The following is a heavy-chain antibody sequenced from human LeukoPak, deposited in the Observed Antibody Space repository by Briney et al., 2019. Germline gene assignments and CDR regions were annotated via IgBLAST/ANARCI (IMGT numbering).Heavy chain of an antibody. J-gene: IGHJ4*02. V-gene: IGHV3-48*04. Sequence: GGSLRLSCAASGFTFSSYSMNWVRQAPGKGLEWVSYISSGSSTIYYADSVKGRFTISRDNAKNSLYLQMNSLRAEDTAVYYCARDCRFLSGNFDYWGQGTLVTVSS. CDR1: GFTFSSYS. CDR2: ISSGSSTI. D-gene: IGHD2/OR15-2a*01. CDR3: ARDCRFLSGNFDY.